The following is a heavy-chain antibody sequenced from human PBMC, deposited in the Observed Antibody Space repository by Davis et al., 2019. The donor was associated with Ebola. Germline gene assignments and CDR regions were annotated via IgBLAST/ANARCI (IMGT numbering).Heavy chain of an antibody. CDR1: GGSISSYY. J-gene: IGHJ6*02. CDR3: ARGGYCSSTSCYGYYYYGMDV. CDR2: INHSGST. Sequence: SETLSLTCTVSGGSISSYYWNWIRQPPGKGLEWIGEINHSGSTNYNPSLKSRVTISVDKSKNQFSLKLSSVTAADTAVYYCARGGYCSSTSCYGYYYYGMDVWGQGTTVTVSS. V-gene: IGHV4-34*01. D-gene: IGHD2-2*01.